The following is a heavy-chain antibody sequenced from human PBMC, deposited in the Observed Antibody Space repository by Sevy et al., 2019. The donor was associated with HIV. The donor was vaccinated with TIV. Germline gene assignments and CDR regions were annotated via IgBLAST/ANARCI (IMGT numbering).Heavy chain of an antibody. V-gene: IGHV1-2*02. Sequence: ASVKVSCKASGYSFTGYYMNWVRQAPGQGLEWMGWINPNTSDTTYSEKFEGRVTMTRDSSLSTAYLELRGLRSDDTAVYYCARDFLAVTSIPSGAFDIWGQGTLVTVSS. D-gene: IGHD2-21*02. J-gene: IGHJ3*02. CDR1: GYSFTGYY. CDR3: ARDFLAVTSIPSGAFDI. CDR2: INPNTSDT.